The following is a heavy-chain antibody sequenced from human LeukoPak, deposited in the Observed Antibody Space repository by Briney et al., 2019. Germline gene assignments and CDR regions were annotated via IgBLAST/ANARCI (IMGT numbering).Heavy chain of an antibody. D-gene: IGHD3-22*01. CDR2: IRYDGNNK. Sequence: GGSLRLSCAASGFTFSTYGVHWVRQAPGKGLEWVTFIRYDGNNKYYADSVKGRFTISRDNSKNTLYLQMNSLRAEDTAVYYCARDLTRYDSSGYYSIWGQGTMVTVSS. CDR3: ARDLTRYDSSGYYSI. J-gene: IGHJ3*02. CDR1: GFTFSTYG. V-gene: IGHV3-30*02.